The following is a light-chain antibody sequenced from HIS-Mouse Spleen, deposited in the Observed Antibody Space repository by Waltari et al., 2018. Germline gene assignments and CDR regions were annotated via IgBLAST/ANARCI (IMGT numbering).Light chain of an antibody. CDR3: QSYDSSNHVV. J-gene: IGLJ2*01. CDR2: EDN. V-gene: IGLV6-57*04. CDR1: SGSIASNY. Sequence: NFMLTQPHSVSESPGKTVTISCPRSSGSIASNYVQWSQQRPGSAPTTVIYEDNQRPSGVPDRFSGSIDSSSNSASLTISGLKTEDEADYYCQSYDSSNHVVFGGGTKLTVL.